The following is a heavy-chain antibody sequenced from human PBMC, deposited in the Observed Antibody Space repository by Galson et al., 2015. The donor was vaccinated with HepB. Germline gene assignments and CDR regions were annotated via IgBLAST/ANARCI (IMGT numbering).Heavy chain of an antibody. CDR2: ISGSGGST. CDR3: ARGLGGDY. Sequence: SLRLSCRASGLTFNSYAMSWVRQAPGKGLEWVAAISGSGGSTYYADSVKGRFTNSRDNSKTTLYLQMNSLRAEDTAVYYCARGLGGDYWGQGTLVTVSS. J-gene: IGHJ4*02. CDR1: GLTFNSYA. V-gene: IGHV3-23*01.